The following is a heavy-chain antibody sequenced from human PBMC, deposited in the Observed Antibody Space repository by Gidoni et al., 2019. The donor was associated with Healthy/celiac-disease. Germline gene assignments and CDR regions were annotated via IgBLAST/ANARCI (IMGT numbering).Heavy chain of an antibody. Sequence: QVQLQQWGAGLLKPSETLSLTCAVYGGSFSGYYWSWIRQPPGKGLEWIGEINHSGSTNYNPSLKSRVTISVDTSKNQFSLKLSSVTAADTAVYYCARGITGTRHYYYYYGMDVWGQGTTVTVSS. J-gene: IGHJ6*02. D-gene: IGHD1-20*01. CDR1: GGSFSGYY. CDR3: ARGITGTRHYYYYYGMDV. V-gene: IGHV4-34*01. CDR2: INHSGST.